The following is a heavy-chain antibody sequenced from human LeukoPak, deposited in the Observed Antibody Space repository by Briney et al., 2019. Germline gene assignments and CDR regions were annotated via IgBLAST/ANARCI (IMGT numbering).Heavy chain of an antibody. J-gene: IGHJ3*02. CDR3: AREGPDYYGSGSPPFDI. Sequence: GASVKVSCKTSGDTFSNYAIIWVRQAPGQGLEWTGRIIPMLDIVNSPRQFQGRVTLTADRSTNTAYMELSSLRSEDTAVYYCAREGPDYYGSGSPPFDIWGQGTMVTVSS. D-gene: IGHD3-10*01. V-gene: IGHV1-69*04. CDR1: GDTFSNYA. CDR2: IIPMLDIV.